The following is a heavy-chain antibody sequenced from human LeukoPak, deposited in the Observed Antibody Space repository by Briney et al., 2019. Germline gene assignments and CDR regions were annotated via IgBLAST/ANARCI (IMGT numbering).Heavy chain of an antibody. D-gene: IGHD1-1*01. CDR3: ARARAGCLQRSYNWFDP. CDR1: GGSISSYY. J-gene: IGHJ5*02. CDR2: IYYSGST. V-gene: IGHV4-59*01. Sequence: SETLSLTCTVSGGSISSYYWSWIRQPPGKGLEWIGYIYYSGSTNYNPSLKSRVTISVDTSKNQFSLRLSSVTAADTAVYYCARARAGCLQRSYNWFDPWGQGTLVTVSS.